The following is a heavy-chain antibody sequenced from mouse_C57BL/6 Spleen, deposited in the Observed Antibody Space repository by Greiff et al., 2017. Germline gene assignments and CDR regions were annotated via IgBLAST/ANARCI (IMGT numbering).Heavy chain of an antibody. J-gene: IGHJ1*03. D-gene: IGHD2-1*01. Sequence: VQLQQSEPELVKPGASVKISCKASGYAFSSSWMNWVKQRPGKGLEWIGRIYPGDGDTNYNGKFKGKATLTADKSSSTAYMQLSSLTSEDSAVYFCARFYYGNLDWYFDVWGTGTTVTVSS. V-gene: IGHV1-82*01. CDR1: GYAFSSSW. CDR2: IYPGDGDT. CDR3: ARFYYGNLDWYFDV.